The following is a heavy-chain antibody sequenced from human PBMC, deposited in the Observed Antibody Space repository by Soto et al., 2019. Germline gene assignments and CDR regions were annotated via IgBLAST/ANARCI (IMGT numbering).Heavy chain of an antibody. CDR2: ISGSGVST. Sequence: EVQLLESGGGLVQPGGSLRLSCAASGFTFSSYALGWVRQAPGRGLECVSAISGSGVSTFYADSVKGRFTISRDTSKNTLYLQMNTLTAEDTAVYYCAKDHRIWGRLVEYMDVWGQGTRVTVSS. D-gene: IGHD3-10*01. CDR3: AKDHRIWGRLVEYMDV. V-gene: IGHV3-23*01. CDR1: GFTFSSYA. J-gene: IGHJ6*02.